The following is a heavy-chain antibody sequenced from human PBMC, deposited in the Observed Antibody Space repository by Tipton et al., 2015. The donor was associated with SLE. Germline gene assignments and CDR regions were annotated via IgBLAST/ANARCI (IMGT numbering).Heavy chain of an antibody. D-gene: IGHD3-10*01. CDR1: GYTFTSYG. CDR3: ARDGEVLWFGEWIAFDI. CDR2: ISAYNGNT. V-gene: IGHV1-18*01. Sequence: QSGPEVKKPGASVKVSCKASGYTFTSYGISWVRQAPGQGLEWMGWISAYNGNTNYAQKLQGRVTMTTDTSTSTAYMELRSLRSDDTAVYYCARDGEVLWFGEWIAFDIWGQGTMVPFPS. J-gene: IGHJ3*02.